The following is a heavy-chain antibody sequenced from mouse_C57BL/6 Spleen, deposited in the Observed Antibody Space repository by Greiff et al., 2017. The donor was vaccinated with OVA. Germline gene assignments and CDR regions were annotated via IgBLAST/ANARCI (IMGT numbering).Heavy chain of an antibody. D-gene: IGHD1-1*01. V-gene: IGHV1-52*01. CDR2: IDPSDSET. J-gene: IGHJ2*01. CDR3: ARGGCGTTVDGGYYFDD. CDR1: GYTFTSYW. Sequence: QVQLQQPGAELVRPGSSVKLSCKASGYTFTSYWMHWVKQRPIQGLEWIGNIDPSDSETHYNQKFKDKATLTVDKSSSTAYMQLSSLTSEDSAVYDCARGGCGTTVDGGYYFDDWGQGTTLTVSS.